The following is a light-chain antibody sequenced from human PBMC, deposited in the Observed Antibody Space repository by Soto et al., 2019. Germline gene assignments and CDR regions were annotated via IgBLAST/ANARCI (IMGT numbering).Light chain of an antibody. Sequence: EIVLTQSPGTLSLSPGERATLSCRASQSGSSSYLAWYQQKPGQAPRLLIYGASRRATGIPDRFSGSGSGTDFTLTISILEPEDFAVYYCQQYGSSPPWTFGQGTKVEIK. CDR3: QQYGSSPPWT. CDR1: QSGSSSY. V-gene: IGKV3-20*01. CDR2: GAS. J-gene: IGKJ1*01.